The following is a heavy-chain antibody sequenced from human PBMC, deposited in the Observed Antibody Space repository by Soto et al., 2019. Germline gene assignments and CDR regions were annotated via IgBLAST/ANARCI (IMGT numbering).Heavy chain of an antibody. V-gene: IGHV1-8*01. J-gene: IGHJ5*02. CDR3: ASVMHYDFWSGYYTGGWFDP. CDR2: MNPNSGNT. D-gene: IGHD3-3*01. Sequence: ASVKVSCKASGYTFTSYDINWVRQATGQGLEWMGWMNPNSGNTGYAQKFQGRVTMTRNTSISTAYMELSSLRSEDTAVYYCASVMHYDFWSGYYTGGWFDPWGQGTLVTVSS. CDR1: GYTFTSYD.